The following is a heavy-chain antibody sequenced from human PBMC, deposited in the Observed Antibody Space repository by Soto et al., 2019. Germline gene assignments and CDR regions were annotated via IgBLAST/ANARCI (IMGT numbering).Heavy chain of an antibody. CDR1: GLTFSSYG. V-gene: IGHV3-30*18. CDR2: ISYDGSNK. Sequence: GGSLRLSCAASGLTFSSYGMHWVRLAPGKGLEWVAVISYDGSNKYYADSVKGRFTISRDNSKNTLYLQMNSLRAEDTAVYYCAKDFSNSLLRFLEWFPRYNWFDPWGQGTLVTVSS. J-gene: IGHJ5*02. D-gene: IGHD3-3*01. CDR3: AKDFSNSLLRFLEWFPRYNWFDP.